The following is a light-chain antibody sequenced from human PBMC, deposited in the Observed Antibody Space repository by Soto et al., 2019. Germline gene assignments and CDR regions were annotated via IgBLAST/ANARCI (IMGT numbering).Light chain of an antibody. CDR2: GAS. J-gene: IGKJ1*01. CDR1: QSVSRI. Sequence: MKQSPATLSVSTGERTTLSCRASQSVSRILAWYQQKPGQAPRLLIYGASTRATGIPVRFSGSGSGTEFTLTISSLQSEDFAVYYCQQYDKWPPTFGQGTKV. CDR3: QQYDKWPPT. V-gene: IGKV3-15*01.